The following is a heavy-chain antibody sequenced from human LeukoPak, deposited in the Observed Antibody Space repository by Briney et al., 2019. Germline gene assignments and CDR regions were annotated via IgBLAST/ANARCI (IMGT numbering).Heavy chain of an antibody. CDR2: LYYSGST. D-gene: IGHD3-10*01. J-gene: IGHJ4*02. CDR1: GGSFSGYY. CDR3: ARRHDGEFDY. Sequence: PSETLSLTCAVYGGSFSGYYWSWIRLPPGKGLEWIGNLYYSGSTYYNPSLKSRVTISVDRSKNQFSLKLNSVTAADTAVYYCARRHDGEFDYWGQGTLVTVSS. V-gene: IGHV4-34*01.